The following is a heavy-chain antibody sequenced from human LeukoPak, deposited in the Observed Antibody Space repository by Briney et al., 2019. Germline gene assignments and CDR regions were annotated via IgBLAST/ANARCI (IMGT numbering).Heavy chain of an antibody. CDR2: IYYSGGT. Sequence: SETLSLTCTVFGGSITSGGYYWTWIRQHPGKGLEWIGYIYYSGGTYYSPSLESRVSMSLDTSKNQFSLNLSSVTAADTAVYYCARGRTNFDSWGQGTLVTVSS. J-gene: IGHJ4*02. V-gene: IGHV4-31*03. D-gene: IGHD3/OR15-3a*01. CDR3: ARGRTNFDS. CDR1: GGSITSGGYY.